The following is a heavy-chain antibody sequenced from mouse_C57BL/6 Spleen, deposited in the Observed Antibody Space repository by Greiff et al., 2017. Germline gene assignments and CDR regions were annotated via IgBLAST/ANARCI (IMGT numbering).Heavy chain of an antibody. CDR3: ARSLSACIDN. CDR1: GYTFTSYD. V-gene: IGHV1-85*01. D-gene: IGHD6-1*01. Sequence: QVQLQQSGPELVKPGASVKLSCKASGYTFTSYDINWVKQRPGQGLEWIGWSYPRDGSTKYNEKFKGKATLTVDTSSSTAYMVLHSLTSKDSAVYICARSLSACIDNWGQGTTLTVSS. J-gene: IGHJ2*01. CDR2: SYPRDGST.